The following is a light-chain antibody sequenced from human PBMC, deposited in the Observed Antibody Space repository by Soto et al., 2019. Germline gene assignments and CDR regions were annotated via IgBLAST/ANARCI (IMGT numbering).Light chain of an antibody. Sequence: DIQMTQSPSSVSASVGDRVTITCRASQGIDSWLAWYQQKPGKAPKHLIYAASNLQSGVPSRFSGSGSGIDFTLTISNLQPEDFATYYCQQTNRFPRTFGPGTKVDIK. V-gene: IGKV1-12*01. CDR1: QGIDSW. J-gene: IGKJ3*01. CDR2: AAS. CDR3: QQTNRFPRT.